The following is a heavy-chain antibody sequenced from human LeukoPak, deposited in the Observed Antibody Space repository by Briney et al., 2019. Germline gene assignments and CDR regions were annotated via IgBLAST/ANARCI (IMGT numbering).Heavy chain of an antibody. D-gene: IGHD3-10*01. CDR1: GFTFTSYW. V-gene: IGHV3-7*05. CDR2: IEQDGSEK. Sequence: PGGSLILSCAASGFTFTSYWMSWVRQAPGKGLEWVANIEQDGSEKYYVASVKGRFTISRDNAKNSLYLQMNSLRAEDTAVYYCARDGGPTVGGYCDYWGQGTLVTVSS. J-gene: IGHJ4*02. CDR3: ARDGGPTVGGYCDY.